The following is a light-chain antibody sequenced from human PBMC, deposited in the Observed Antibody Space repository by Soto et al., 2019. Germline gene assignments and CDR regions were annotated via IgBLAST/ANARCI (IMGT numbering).Light chain of an antibody. Sequence: EIAITQSPDTLSVSQGDRATLSCRASQGVRSDLAWYQQTAGQSPRLLIYGASTRAAGIPARFSGSWSGKDFTLTISSLAPEDFAVYYCQQSGSSPITFSQGTRLAIK. CDR2: GAS. J-gene: IGKJ5*01. CDR1: QGVRSD. V-gene: IGKV3-20*01. CDR3: QQSGSSPIT.